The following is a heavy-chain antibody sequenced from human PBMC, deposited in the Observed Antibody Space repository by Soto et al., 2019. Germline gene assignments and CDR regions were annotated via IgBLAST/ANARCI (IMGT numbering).Heavy chain of an antibody. CDR1: GFTFSSYG. CDR2: ISYDGSNK. Sequence: HPGGSLRLSCAASGFTFSSYGMHWVRQAPGKGLEWVAVISYDGSNKYYADSVKGRFTISRDNSKNTLYLQMNSLRAEDTAVYYCAKDRIVGATEDYYYYYYYGMDVWGQGTTVTVSS. CDR3: AKDRIVGATEDYYYYYYYGMDV. D-gene: IGHD1-26*01. V-gene: IGHV3-30*18. J-gene: IGHJ6*02.